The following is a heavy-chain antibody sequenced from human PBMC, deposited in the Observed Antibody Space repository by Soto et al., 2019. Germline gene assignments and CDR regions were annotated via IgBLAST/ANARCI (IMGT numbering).Heavy chain of an antibody. CDR3: ARVNSMSMAAAIDY. D-gene: IGHD6-6*01. CDR2: ITNNGIST. V-gene: IGHV3-64*02. Sequence: PGGSLRLSCAASGFSFSNYAMHWVRQAPGKGLEYVAAITNNGISTYYADSVNGRFTISRDNSRNTLYLQMGSLRPEDMAVYYCARVNSMSMAAAIDYWGQGTLVTVSS. CDR1: GFSFSNYA. J-gene: IGHJ4*02.